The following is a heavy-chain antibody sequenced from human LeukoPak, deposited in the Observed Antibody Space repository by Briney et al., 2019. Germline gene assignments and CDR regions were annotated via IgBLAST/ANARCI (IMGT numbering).Heavy chain of an antibody. CDR1: GYTFTSYY. V-gene: IGHV1-2*02. J-gene: IGHJ4*02. D-gene: IGHD5-24*01. CDR2: INPNSGGT. Sequence: ASVTVSCKASGYTFTSYYMHWVRQAPGQGLEWMGWINPNSGGTNYAQKFQGRVTMTRDTSISAVYMELSRLRSDDTAVYYCARDGTGVYNLVQYWGQGTLVTVSS. CDR3: ARDGTGVYNLVQY.